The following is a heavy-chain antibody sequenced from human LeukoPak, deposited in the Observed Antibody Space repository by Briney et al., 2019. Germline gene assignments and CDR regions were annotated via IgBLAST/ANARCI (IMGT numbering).Heavy chain of an antibody. J-gene: IGHJ4*02. CDR2: IKQDGSEK. CDR1: GFTFSSYW. CDR3: ARESDSGYDPADY. Sequence: GGSLRLSCAASGFTFSSYWMSWVRQAPGKGLEWVANIKQDGSEKCYVDSVKGRFTISRDNAKNSLYLQMNSLRAEDTAVYYCARESDSGYDPADYWGQGTLVTVSS. V-gene: IGHV3-7*01. D-gene: IGHD5-12*01.